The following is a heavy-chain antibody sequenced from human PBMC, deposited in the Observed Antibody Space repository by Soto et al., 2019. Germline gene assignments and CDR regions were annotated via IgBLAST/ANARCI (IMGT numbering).Heavy chain of an antibody. V-gene: IGHV3-23*01. Sequence: GXTLRLSCVGSGFTFSGYAISWVHQAPGKGLEWVSAVTGSGDDTYHAESVKGRFTISRDNSKNTLYLQMNSLRAEDTAVYYCAKQAPYSNSWYEIDHWGQGTLVTVSS. CDR1: GFTFSGYA. D-gene: IGHD6-13*01. J-gene: IGHJ4*02. CDR2: VTGSGDDT. CDR3: AKQAPYSNSWYEIDH.